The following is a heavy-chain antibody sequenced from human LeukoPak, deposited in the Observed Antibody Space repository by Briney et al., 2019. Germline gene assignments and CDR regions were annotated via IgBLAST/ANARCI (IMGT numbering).Heavy chain of an antibody. CDR3: AKERDTAMVTIDY. J-gene: IGHJ4*02. Sequence: GGPLILSCAASGFTFSSYGMHWVRQAPGKGLEWVAFIRYDGSNKYYADSVKGRFTISRDNSKNTLYLQMNSLRAEDTAVYYCAKERDTAMVTIDYWGQGTLVTVSS. CDR2: IRYDGSNK. V-gene: IGHV3-30*02. D-gene: IGHD5-18*01. CDR1: GFTFSSYG.